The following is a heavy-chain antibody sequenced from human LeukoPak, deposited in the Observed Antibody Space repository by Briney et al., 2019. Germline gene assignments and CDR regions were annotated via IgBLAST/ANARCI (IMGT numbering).Heavy chain of an antibody. D-gene: IGHD3-22*01. Sequence: SETLSLTCTVSGGSISSYYWSWIRQPAGKGLEWIGRIYTSGSTNYNPSLKSRVTISVDTSKNQFSLKLSSVTAADTAVYYCARKGNDSSGYYYYMDVWGKGTTVTISS. CDR2: IYTSGST. V-gene: IGHV4-4*07. J-gene: IGHJ6*03. CDR1: GGSISSYY. CDR3: ARKGNDSSGYYYYMDV.